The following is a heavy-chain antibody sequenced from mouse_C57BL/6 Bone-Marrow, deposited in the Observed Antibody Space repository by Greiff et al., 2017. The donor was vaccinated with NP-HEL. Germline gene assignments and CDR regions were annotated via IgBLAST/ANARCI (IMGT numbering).Heavy chain of an antibody. CDR3: ARGAY. CDR1: GYTFTSYW. CDR2: IFPGDGDT. J-gene: IGHJ3*01. V-gene: IGHV1-80*01. Sequence: QVQLQQPGAELVRPGSSVKLSCKASGYTFTSYWMHWVKQRPGKGLEWIGQIFPGDGDTNYNGKFKGKATLTADKSSSTAYMQLSSLTSEDSAVYFCARGAYWGQGTLVTVS.